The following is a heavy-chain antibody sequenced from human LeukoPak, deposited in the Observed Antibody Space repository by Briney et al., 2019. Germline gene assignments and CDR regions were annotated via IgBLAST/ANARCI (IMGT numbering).Heavy chain of an antibody. CDR3: ARDEHIVVVTAYYYYYGMDV. CDR1: GYTFTSYG. D-gene: IGHD2-21*02. J-gene: IGHJ6*02. V-gene: IGHV1-18*01. Sequence: GASVKVSCKASGYTFTSYGISWVGQAPGQGRGGMGWISAYKGNTNYAQKLQGRVTMTTDTSTSTAYMELRSLRSDDTAVYYCARDEHIVVVTAYYYYYGMDVWGQGTTVTVSS. CDR2: ISAYKGNT.